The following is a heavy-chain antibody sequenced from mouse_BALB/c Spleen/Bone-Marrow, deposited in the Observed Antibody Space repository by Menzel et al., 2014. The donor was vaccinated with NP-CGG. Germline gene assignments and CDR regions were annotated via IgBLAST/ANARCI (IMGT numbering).Heavy chain of an antibody. D-gene: IGHD1-2*01. CDR2: IWSGGST. J-gene: IGHJ4*01. V-gene: IGHV2-2*02. CDR1: GFSLTSYG. Sequence: QVQLKESGPGLVQPSQSLSITCTVSGFSLTSYGVHWVRQSPGKGLEWLGVIWSGGSTDYNAAFISRLSISKDNSKSQVFFKMNSLQANDTAIYYCARNSHYYGYYYAMDYWGQGTSVTVSS. CDR3: ARNSHYYGYYYAMDY.